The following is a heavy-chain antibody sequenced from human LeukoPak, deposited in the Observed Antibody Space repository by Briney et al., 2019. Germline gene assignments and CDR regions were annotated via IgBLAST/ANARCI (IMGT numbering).Heavy chain of an antibody. CDR2: INFDGSST. CDR3: ARDWVYKIDY. CDR1: GFTFSSHW. D-gene: IGHD5-24*01. Sequence: GGSLRLSCAASGFTFSSHWMHWVRQAPGKGLVWVSRINFDGSSTSYADSVKGRFTISRDNAKNTLILQMNSLRAEDTAVYYCARDWVYKIDYWGRGTLVTVSS. J-gene: IGHJ4*02. V-gene: IGHV3-74*01.